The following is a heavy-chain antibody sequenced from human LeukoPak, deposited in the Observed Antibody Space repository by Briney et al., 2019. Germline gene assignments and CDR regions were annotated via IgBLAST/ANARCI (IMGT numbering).Heavy chain of an antibody. D-gene: IGHD6-19*01. CDR2: ISGSGGST. CDR1: GFTFSSYA. V-gene: IGHV3-23*01. Sequence: PGGSLRLSCAASGFTFSSYAMSWVRQAPGKGLEWVSAISGSGGSTYYADSVKGRLTISRDNSKNTLYLQMNSLRAEDTAVYYCAKDGSSGWGSGSGVIDYWGQGTLVTVSS. J-gene: IGHJ4*02. CDR3: AKDGSSGWGSGSGVIDY.